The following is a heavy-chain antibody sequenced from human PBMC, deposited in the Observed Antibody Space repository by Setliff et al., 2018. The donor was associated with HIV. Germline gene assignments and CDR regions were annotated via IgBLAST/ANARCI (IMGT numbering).Heavy chain of an antibody. CDR2: INSSGSI. Sequence: PSETLSLTCAVYGGSFSGYYWSWIRQPPGKGLEWIGEINSSGSINDNPSLKSRVTISVDTSKNQFSLKLNSVTAADTAVYYCARGFAFGGVIVIPYYFDYWGQGTLVTVSS. CDR3: ARGFAFGGVIVIPYYFDY. D-gene: IGHD3-16*02. CDR1: GGSFSGYY. J-gene: IGHJ4*02. V-gene: IGHV4-34*01.